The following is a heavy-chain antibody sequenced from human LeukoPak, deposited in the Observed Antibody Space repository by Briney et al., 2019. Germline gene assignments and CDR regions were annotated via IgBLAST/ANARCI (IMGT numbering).Heavy chain of an antibody. J-gene: IGHJ4*02. Sequence: PGGSLRLSCVASGFTVSSSYMSWVRQAPWKGLEWVSLIYAEASTYYADYVKGRFTISRDNSKNTLYLQMNSLRAEDTAIYYCARGACSSTSCYLDGYWGQGTLVTVSS. D-gene: IGHD2-2*01. CDR3: ARGACSSTSCYLDGY. CDR2: IYAEAST. V-gene: IGHV3-53*01. CDR1: GFTVSSSY.